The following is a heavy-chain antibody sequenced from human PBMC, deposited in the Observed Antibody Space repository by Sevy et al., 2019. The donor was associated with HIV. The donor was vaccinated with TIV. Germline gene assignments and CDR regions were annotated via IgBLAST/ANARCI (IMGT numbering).Heavy chain of an antibody. J-gene: IGHJ4*02. CDR1: GYTFTSYD. CDR2: MNPNSGNT. Sequence: ASVKVSCKASGYTFTSYDINWVRQATGHGLEWMGWMNPNSGNTGYAQKFQGRVTMTRNTSISTAYMELSSLRSEDTAVYYCARAHYSGYSSGWYDYFDYWGQRTLVTVSS. V-gene: IGHV1-8*01. D-gene: IGHD6-19*01. CDR3: ARAHYSGYSSGWYDYFDY.